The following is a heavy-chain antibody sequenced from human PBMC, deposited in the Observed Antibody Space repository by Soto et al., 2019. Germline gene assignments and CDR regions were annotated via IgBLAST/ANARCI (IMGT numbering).Heavy chain of an antibody. D-gene: IGHD4-17*01. CDR3: ATDPNGDDMGAFDM. V-gene: IGHV3-23*01. Sequence: EVQLLESGGGLVQPGGSLRLSCAASGLTFSNYALTWVRQAPGKGLEWVSAMSGSGVRTEYADSVKGRFTISRDNSKNTLYVQMTSLRAEDTAVCYCATDPNGDDMGAFDMWAQGTMVTISS. J-gene: IGHJ3*02. CDR2: MSGSGVRT. CDR1: GLTFSNYA.